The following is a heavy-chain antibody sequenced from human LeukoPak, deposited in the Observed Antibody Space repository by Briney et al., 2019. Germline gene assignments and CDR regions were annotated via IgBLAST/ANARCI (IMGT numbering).Heavy chain of an antibody. CDR2: IYYSGST. D-gene: IGHD3-10*01. J-gene: IGHJ4*02. CDR3: ARGYGSERGYYFDY. Sequence: SETLSLTCTVSGGSLSSGGYYWSWIRQHPGKGLEWIGYIYYSGSTYYNPSLKSRVTISVDTSKNQFSLKLSSVTAADTAVYYCARGYGSERGYYFDYWGQGTLVTVSS. V-gene: IGHV4-31*03. CDR1: GGSLSSGGYY.